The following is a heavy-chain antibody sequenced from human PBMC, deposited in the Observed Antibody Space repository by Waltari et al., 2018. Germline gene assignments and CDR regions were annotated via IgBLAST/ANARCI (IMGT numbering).Heavy chain of an antibody. CDR3: ARRAEKILWSRGMSRFVDY. CDR2: LFNLGTS. CDR1: GGSMTNTLYH. Sequence: QLQLQESGPGLVKPSETLSLNCTVYGGSMTNTLYHWGSRRQPPGKGLEWIGRLFNLGTSNYRPSRRSRFSISVDTSNSHFSLKLTSVTAADTAVYYCARRAEKILWSRGMSRFVDYWGQGTLVTVSS. D-gene: IGHD3-10*01. J-gene: IGHJ4*02. V-gene: IGHV4-39*02.